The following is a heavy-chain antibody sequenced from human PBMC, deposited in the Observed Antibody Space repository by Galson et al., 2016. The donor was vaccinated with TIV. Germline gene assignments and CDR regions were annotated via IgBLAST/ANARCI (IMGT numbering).Heavy chain of an antibody. J-gene: IGHJ4*02. CDR2: IYPGDSET. D-gene: IGHD3/OR15-3a*01. Sequence: QSGAEVKKSGESLKISCKGSGYRFTNYWIGWVRQMPGKGLEWVAIIYPGDSETRYSTSFQGQVTISADKSINTAFVQWSSLKASDTAMYYCARAFWTGNYFFDFWGQGTLVTVSS. CDR3: ARAFWTGNYFFDF. CDR1: GYRFTNYW. V-gene: IGHV5-51*01.